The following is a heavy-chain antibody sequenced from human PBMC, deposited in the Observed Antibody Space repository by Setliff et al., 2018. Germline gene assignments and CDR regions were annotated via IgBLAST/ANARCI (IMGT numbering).Heavy chain of an antibody. CDR3: ARSVHGDYVRLRQNNWLDP. CDR2: INPISGAT. J-gene: IGHJ5*02. D-gene: IGHD4-17*01. CDR1: GYTFTSYD. Sequence: GASVKVSCKASGYTFTSYDIYWVRQAPGQGLQWMGRINPISGATDYAQKFQGRVTMTRDTSITTAYMELSSLRSDDTAMYYCARSVHGDYVRLRQNNWLDPWGQGTLVTVSS. V-gene: IGHV1-2*06.